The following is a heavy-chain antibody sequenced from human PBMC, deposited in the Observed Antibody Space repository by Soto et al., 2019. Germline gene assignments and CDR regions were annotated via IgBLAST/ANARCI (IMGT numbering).Heavy chain of an antibody. D-gene: IGHD5-12*01. V-gene: IGHV4-30-2*01. CDR1: GGSISSGGYS. CDR3: ARVGLDGYNFGGPGGGWFDP. J-gene: IGHJ5*02. CDR2: IYRSGST. Sequence: SETLSLTCAVPGGSISSGGYSWSWIRQPPGKGLEWIGYIYRSGSTYYNPSLKSRVTISVDRCKNQFSLKLSSVTAADTAVYYCARVGLDGYNFGGPGGGWFDPWGQGTLVTVSS.